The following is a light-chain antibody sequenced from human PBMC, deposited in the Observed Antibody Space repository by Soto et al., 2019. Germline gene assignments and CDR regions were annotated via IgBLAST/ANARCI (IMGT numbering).Light chain of an antibody. CDR1: SSDVGGYNY. Sequence: QSALTQPASVSGSPGQSITISCTGTSSDVGGYNYVSWYQQHPGKAPKLMIYDVSNRPSGVSNRFSGSKSGNTASLTISGLQAEDGADYYCSSYTSSSTLGVFGTGTKVNVL. CDR2: DVS. J-gene: IGLJ1*01. CDR3: SSYTSSSTLGV. V-gene: IGLV2-14*01.